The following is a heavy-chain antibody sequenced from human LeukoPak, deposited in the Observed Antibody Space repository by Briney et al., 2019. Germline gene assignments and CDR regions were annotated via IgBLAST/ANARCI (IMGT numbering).Heavy chain of an antibody. CDR2: INPNSGGT. V-gene: IGHV1-2*02. D-gene: IGHD1-26*01. CDR1: GYTFTAFY. Sequence: ASVKVSCKASGYTFTAFYMHWVRQAPGQGLEWMGWINPNSGGTKYALRFQGRVTMTRDTSISTAYMELSRLTSDDTAVYYCAKAGGSFLDYWGQGTLVTVSS. J-gene: IGHJ4*02. CDR3: AKAGGSFLDY.